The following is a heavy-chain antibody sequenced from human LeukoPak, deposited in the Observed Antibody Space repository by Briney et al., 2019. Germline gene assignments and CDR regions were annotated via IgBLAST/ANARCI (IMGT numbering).Heavy chain of an antibody. CDR2: INHSGST. CDR3: ARKGQLVPFDY. V-gene: IGHV4-34*01. CDR1: GGSFSGYY. D-gene: IGHD6-6*01. J-gene: IGHJ4*02. Sequence: PSGTLSLTCAVYGGSFSGYYWSWIRQPPGKGLEWIGEINHSGSTNYNPSLKSRVTISVDTSKNQFSLKLSSVTAADTAVYYCARKGQLVPFDYWGQGTLVTVSS.